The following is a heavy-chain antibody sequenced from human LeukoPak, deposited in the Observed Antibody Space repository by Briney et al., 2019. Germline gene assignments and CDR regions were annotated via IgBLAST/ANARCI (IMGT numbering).Heavy chain of an antibody. D-gene: IGHD3-22*01. V-gene: IGHV4-39*01. Sequence: PGGSLRLSCAASGFTFSSYGMNWVRQAPGKGLEWIGSTYYSGSTYYNPSLKSRVTISVDTSKNQFSLKLSSVTAADTAVYYCARHTYYYDSSGYYKGPDYWGQGTLVTVSS. J-gene: IGHJ4*02. CDR1: GFTFSSYG. CDR2: TYYSGST. CDR3: ARHTYYYDSSGYYKGPDY.